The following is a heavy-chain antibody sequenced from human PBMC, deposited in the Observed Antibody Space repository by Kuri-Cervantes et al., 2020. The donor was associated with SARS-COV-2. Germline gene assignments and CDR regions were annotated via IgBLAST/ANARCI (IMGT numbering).Heavy chain of an antibody. CDR3: ARDQDYYDSNDYFDY. CDR1: GFTFSSYA. D-gene: IGHD3-22*01. V-gene: IGHV3-30*04. CDR2: ISYDGSSK. J-gene: IGHJ4*02. Sequence: GESLKISCAASGFTFSSYAMHWVRQAPGKGLEWVAVISYDGSSKYYADSVKGRFTISRDNSKNTPYLQMNSLRAEDTAVYYCARDQDYYDSNDYFDYWGQGTLVTVSS.